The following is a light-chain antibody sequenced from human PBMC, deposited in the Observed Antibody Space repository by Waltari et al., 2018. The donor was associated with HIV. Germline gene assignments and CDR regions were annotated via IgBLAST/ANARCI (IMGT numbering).Light chain of an antibody. CDR1: TSDLGNTP. V-gene: IGLV1-47*01. CDR2: KND. CDR3: AAWDDIRSGWI. Sequence: QSVLTQPPSASGTPGQRVTISCSGGTSDLGNTPLYWFQQFPGTPPKVRIYKNDQRPSGVSDRFSASKSGTSASLAISGLRTEDESDFYCAAWDDIRSGWIFGGGTKLTVL. J-gene: IGLJ2*01.